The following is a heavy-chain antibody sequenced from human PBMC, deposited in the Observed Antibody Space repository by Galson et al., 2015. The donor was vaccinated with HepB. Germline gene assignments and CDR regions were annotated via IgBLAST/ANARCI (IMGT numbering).Heavy chain of an antibody. CDR2: ISSSTIYT. CDR3: ARVADSDYGDHAHFDS. J-gene: IGHJ4*02. D-gene: IGHD4-17*01. CDR1: GFTFSDYY. V-gene: IGHV3-11*06. Sequence: SLRLSCAASGFTFSDYYMSWIRQAPGKGLEWLSYISSSTIYTNYADSVKGRFTISRDNVKNSMYLQMNSLRAEDTAVYYCARVADSDYGDHAHFDSRGQGVLVTVSS.